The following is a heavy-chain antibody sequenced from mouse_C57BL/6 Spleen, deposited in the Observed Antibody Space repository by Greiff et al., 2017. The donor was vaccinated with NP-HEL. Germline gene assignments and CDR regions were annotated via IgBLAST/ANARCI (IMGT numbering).Heavy chain of an antibody. D-gene: IGHD1-1*01. Sequence: QVQLQQPGAELVKPGASVKVSCKASGYTFTSYWMHWVKQRPGQGLEWIGRIHPSDSDTNYNQKFKGKATLTVDKSSSTAYMQLSSLTSEDSAVYYCAYPYYVSPWFAYWGQGTLVTVSA. V-gene: IGHV1-74*01. J-gene: IGHJ3*01. CDR3: AYPYYVSPWFAY. CDR1: GYTFTSYW. CDR2: IHPSDSDT.